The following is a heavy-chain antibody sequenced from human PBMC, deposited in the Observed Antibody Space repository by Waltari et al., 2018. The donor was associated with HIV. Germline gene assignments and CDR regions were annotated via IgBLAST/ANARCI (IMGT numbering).Heavy chain of an antibody. J-gene: IGHJ4*02. D-gene: IGHD5-12*01. Sequence: QLQLQESCPGLVNPSETLSLLCNVSGGSISGSSYYWGWIRQSPKGLEWMGSISYSGATYFNPSLKSRVTISVDTSKNQFSLKVSSVTAADTAVYYCARHIYSGYDGYYFDYWGQGTPVTVSS. CDR1: GGSISGSSYY. CDR2: ISYSGAT. CDR3: ARHIYSGYDGYYFDY. V-gene: IGHV4-39*01.